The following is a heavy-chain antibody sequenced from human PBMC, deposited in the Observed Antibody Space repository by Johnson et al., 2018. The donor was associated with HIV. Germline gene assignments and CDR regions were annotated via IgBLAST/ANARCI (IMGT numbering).Heavy chain of an antibody. Sequence: VQLVESGEGLVQPGGSLRLSCAASGFTFSMYALHWARQAPGKGLASVSAISSNGGRTYYEDSVKGRFTISRDNSNNTLYLQMDSLRAEDMAVYYCTIPYYYDSGGYQWGQGTMVTVSS. D-gene: IGHD3-22*01. CDR1: GFTFSMYA. J-gene: IGHJ3*01. CDR2: ISSNGGRT. V-gene: IGHV3-64*02. CDR3: TIPYYYDSGGYQ.